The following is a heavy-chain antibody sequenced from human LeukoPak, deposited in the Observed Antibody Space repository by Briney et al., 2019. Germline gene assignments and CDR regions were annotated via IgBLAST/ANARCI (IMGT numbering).Heavy chain of an antibody. J-gene: IGHJ4*02. CDR3: ARDRNDFWSDRRGFDY. CDR1: GFTFDNYR. V-gene: IGHV3-7*01. D-gene: IGHD3-3*01. Sequence: GGSLRLSCVASGFTFDNYRMGWVRQAPGKGLEWVANIKQDGSEKFYVDSLKGRFTVSRDDTKDTLYLQMNSLRAEDTAVYYCARDRNDFWSDRRGFDYWGQGTLVTVSS. CDR2: IKQDGSEK.